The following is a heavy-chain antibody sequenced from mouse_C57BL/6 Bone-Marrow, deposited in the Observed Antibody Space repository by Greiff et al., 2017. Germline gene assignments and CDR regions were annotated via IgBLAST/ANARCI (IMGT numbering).Heavy chain of an antibody. Sequence: EVMLVESGGGLVKPGGSLSLSCAASGFTFSDYGLHWVRQAPENGLEWVAYISSGSSTIYYADTVKGRFTISSDNAKNTQFLQMTSVRSEDTAMYYCARRRAYWGQGTLVTVSA. V-gene: IGHV5-17*01. CDR2: ISSGSSTI. CDR3: ARRRAY. J-gene: IGHJ3*01. CDR1: GFTFSDYG.